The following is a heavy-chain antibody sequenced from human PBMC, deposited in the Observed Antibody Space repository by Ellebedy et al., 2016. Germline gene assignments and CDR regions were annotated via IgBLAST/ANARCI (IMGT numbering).Heavy chain of an antibody. CDR2: IYYSGYT. V-gene: IGHV4-59*08. CDR3: ARGTDSGGFHFDS. Sequence: SETLSLTCTVSGGSISSYYWNWIRQPPGKGLEWIGHIYYSGYTNYNLSLKSRVTISIDTSKNQFSLNLSSVTAADTAVYYCARGTDSGGFHFDSWGQGTLVTVSS. J-gene: IGHJ4*02. D-gene: IGHD3-22*01. CDR1: GGSISSYY.